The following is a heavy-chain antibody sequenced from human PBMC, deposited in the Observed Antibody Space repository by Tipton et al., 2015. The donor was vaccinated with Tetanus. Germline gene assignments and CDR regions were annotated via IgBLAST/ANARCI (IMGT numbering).Heavy chain of an antibody. CDR1: GGSIRTSTW. D-gene: IGHD3-10*01. Sequence: GLVKPSGTLSVTCAVSGGSIRTSTWWTWVRQPPGKGLAWIGEINYDGSTNYSPSLKSRVTLSLDTTKKQVSLKLSSVTAADTAVYYCARGDYYGSGTYDVWGQGTTVTVPS. J-gene: IGHJ6*02. CDR2: INYDGST. V-gene: IGHV4-4*02. CDR3: ARGDYYGSGTYDV.